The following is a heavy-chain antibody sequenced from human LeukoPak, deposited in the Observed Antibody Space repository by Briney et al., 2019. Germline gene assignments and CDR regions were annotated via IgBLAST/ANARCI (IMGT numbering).Heavy chain of an antibody. D-gene: IGHD1-26*01. CDR1: GGSVTSTNC. CDR3: ARDISGVSFAFDI. CDR2: IYYSGST. J-gene: IGHJ3*02. Sequence: SETLSLTCGVSGGSVTSTNCWTWIRQPPGKGLEWIGSIYYSGSTYYNPSLKSRVTISVDTSKNQFSLKLSSVTAADTAVYYCARDISGVSFAFDIWGQGTMVTVSS. V-gene: IGHV4-39*07.